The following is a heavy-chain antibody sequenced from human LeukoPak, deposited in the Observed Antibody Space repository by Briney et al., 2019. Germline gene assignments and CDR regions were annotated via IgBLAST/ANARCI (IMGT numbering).Heavy chain of an antibody. CDR3: ATEKQTGSYIEY. Sequence: GGSLRLSCEASGFTFSSYWMSWVRQAPGKGLEWVSCISSSGSTIYYADSVKGRFTISRDNAKNSLYLQMNSLRAEDTAVYFCATEKQTGSYIEYWGQGTLVTVSS. D-gene: IGHD7-27*01. CDR1: GFTFSSYW. V-gene: IGHV3-48*04. CDR2: ISSSGSTI. J-gene: IGHJ4*02.